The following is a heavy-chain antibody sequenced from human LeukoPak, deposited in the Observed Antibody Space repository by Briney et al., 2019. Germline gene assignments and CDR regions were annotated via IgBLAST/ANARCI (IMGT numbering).Heavy chain of an antibody. D-gene: IGHD4-17*01. CDR3: ARGFTHDYGDYFDY. CDR2: IYSDSGGST. Sequence: GGSLRLSCAASGFTVSNNYMSWVRQAPGKGLEWVSVIYSDSGGSTYYADSVKGRFTISRDTSKNTLSLHMNILRAEDTAVYYCARGFTHDYGDYFDYWGQGTLVTVSS. V-gene: IGHV3-66*01. CDR1: GFTVSNNY. J-gene: IGHJ4*02.